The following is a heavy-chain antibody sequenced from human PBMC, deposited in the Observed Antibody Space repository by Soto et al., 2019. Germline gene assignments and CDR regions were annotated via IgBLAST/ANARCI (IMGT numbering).Heavy chain of an antibody. Sequence: GGSLRLSCAASGFIFNNYGMHWVRQAPGKGLEWVALISYDGRNKYYADSVKGRFTISRDNSKNTLYLQMNSLRDEDTAVYYCAKDSLYWNFDPDVFDIWGHGTMVTVSS. CDR1: GFIFNNYG. CDR2: ISYDGRNK. J-gene: IGHJ3*02. V-gene: IGHV3-30*18. CDR3: AKDSLYWNFDPDVFDI. D-gene: IGHD1-7*01.